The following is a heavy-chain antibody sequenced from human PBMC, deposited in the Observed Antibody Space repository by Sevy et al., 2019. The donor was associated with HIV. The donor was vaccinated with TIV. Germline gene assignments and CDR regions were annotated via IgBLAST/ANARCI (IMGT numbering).Heavy chain of an antibody. J-gene: IGHJ4*02. CDR1: GFTFSSYA. Sequence: GGSLRLSCAASGFTFSSYAMHWVRQAPGKGLEWVAVISYDGSNKYYADSVKGRFTISRDNSKNTLYLQMNSLGAEDTAVYYCARDSGYDPSVDYWGQGTLVTVSS. CDR2: ISYDGSNK. V-gene: IGHV3-30*04. D-gene: IGHD5-12*01. CDR3: ARDSGYDPSVDY.